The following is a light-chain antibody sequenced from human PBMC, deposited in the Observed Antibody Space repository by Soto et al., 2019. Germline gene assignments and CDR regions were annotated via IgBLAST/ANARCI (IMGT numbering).Light chain of an antibody. CDR1: QSVSSGY. Sequence: EIVLTQSPGTLSLSPGERATLSCRASQSVSSGYLAWYQQKPGQAPRLLIYGASSRATGIPDRFSGSGSGTDFTLTIRRLEPEDFAVYYCQQYCTSPLTFGGGTRVEIK. J-gene: IGKJ4*01. CDR2: GAS. V-gene: IGKV3-20*01. CDR3: QQYCTSPLT.